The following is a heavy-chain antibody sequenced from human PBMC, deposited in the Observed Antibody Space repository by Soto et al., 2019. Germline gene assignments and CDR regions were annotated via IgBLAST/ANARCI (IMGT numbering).Heavy chain of an antibody. CDR2: SYHNGTT. Sequence: QLKLQEAGSGLVTPSETLSLTCGVSGDSVSTNRYSWGWIRQPPGKGLEWIGYSYHNGTTYYNPSLKTRVTIYVDRSKNNFSLNLTSVTAADTALYYCARLDEVLRFLVDTWGQGTLVTVSS. CDR3: ARLDEVLRFLVDT. J-gene: IGHJ5*02. D-gene: IGHD3-3*01. CDR1: GDSVSTNRYS. V-gene: IGHV4-30-2*01.